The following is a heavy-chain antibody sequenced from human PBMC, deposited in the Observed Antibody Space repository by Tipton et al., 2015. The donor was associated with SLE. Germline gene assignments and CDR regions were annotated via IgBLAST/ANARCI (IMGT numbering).Heavy chain of an antibody. J-gene: IGHJ3*02. CDR3: AREGQGVLNI. CDR2: IYYSGST. Sequence: LRLSCAASGFTFSSYEMNWVRQAPGKGLEWIGSIYYSGSTYYNPSLKSRVTISVDTSKNQFSLKLSSVTAADTAVYYCAREGQGVLNIWGQGTMVTVSS. CDR1: GFTFSSYE. D-gene: IGHD3-16*01. V-gene: IGHV4-39*07.